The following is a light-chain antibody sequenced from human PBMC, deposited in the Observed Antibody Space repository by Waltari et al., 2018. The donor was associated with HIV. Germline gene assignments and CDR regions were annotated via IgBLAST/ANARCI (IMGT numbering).Light chain of an antibody. V-gene: IGKV1-8*01. J-gene: IGKJ4*01. CDR1: QGISSY. Sequence: AIRMTQSPSSFSASTGDRVTITCRASQGISSYLAWYQQKPGKAPKLLIYAASTLQSGVPSRFSGSGSGTDFTLTISCLQSEDFATYYCQQYYSYPVTFGGGTKVRSN. CDR2: AAS. CDR3: QQYYSYPVT.